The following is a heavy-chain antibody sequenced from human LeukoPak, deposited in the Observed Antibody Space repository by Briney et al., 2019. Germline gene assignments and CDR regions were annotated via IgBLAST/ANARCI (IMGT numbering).Heavy chain of an antibody. Sequence: GGSLRLSCAASGFTFSSYAMHWVRQAPGKGLEWVAIISYDGSNKYYADSVKGRFTISRDNSKNTLYLQKNSLRAEDTAVYYCARGRQWLVDPTDYWGQGTLVTVSS. CDR3: ARGRQWLVDPTDY. V-gene: IGHV3-30-3*01. J-gene: IGHJ4*02. D-gene: IGHD6-19*01. CDR2: ISYDGSNK. CDR1: GFTFSSYA.